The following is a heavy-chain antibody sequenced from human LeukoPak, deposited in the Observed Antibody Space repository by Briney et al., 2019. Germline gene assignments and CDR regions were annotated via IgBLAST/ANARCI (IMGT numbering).Heavy chain of an antibody. CDR1: GYSISSGYY. CDR2: IYHSGST. CDR3: ARDRYRAYYMDV. V-gene: IGHV4-38-2*02. D-gene: IGHD3-9*01. J-gene: IGHJ6*03. Sequence: PSETLSLTCTVSGYSISSGYYWGWIRQPPGKGLEWIGSIYHSGSTYYNPSLKSRVTISVDTSKNQFSLKLSSVTAAVTAVYYCARDRYRAYYMDVWGKGTTVTVSS.